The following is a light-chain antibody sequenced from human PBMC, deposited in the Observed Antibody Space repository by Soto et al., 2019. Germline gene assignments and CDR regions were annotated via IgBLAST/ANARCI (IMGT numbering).Light chain of an antibody. V-gene: IGLV2-8*01. CDR2: EVS. Sequence: ALTQPPSASGSPGQSVTISCTGTSSDVGGYNYVSWYQQHPGKAPKLMIYEVSKRPSGVPDRFSGSKSGNTASLTVSGLQAEDEADYYCSSYAGSNNLFGGGTKLTVL. J-gene: IGLJ2*01. CDR3: SSYAGSNNL. CDR1: SSDVGGYNY.